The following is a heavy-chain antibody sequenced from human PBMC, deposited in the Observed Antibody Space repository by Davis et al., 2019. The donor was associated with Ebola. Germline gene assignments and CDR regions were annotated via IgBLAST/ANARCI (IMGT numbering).Heavy chain of an antibody. J-gene: IGHJ6*04. V-gene: IGHV4-4*02. D-gene: IGHD3-16*01. CDR3: ARVRSDLGVDV. CDR2: IYHSGSA. CDR1: GDSIRSRNW. Sequence: SETLSLTCAVSGDSIRSRNWWSWVRPSPGKGLEWIGVIYHSGSANYTPSLRSRVTISVDTSKSQFSLKLSSVTAADTAVYYCARVRSDLGVDVWGKGTTVTVSS.